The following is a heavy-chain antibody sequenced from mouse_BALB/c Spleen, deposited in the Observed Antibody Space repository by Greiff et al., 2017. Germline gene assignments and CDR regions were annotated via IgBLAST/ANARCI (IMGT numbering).Heavy chain of an antibody. CDR3: ARVLSYYYAMDY. V-gene: IGHV1S81*02. J-gene: IGHJ4*01. Sequence: VQLQQPGAELVKPGASVKLSCKASGYTFTSYYMYWVKQRPGQGLEWIGGINPSNGGTNFNEKFKSKATLTVDKSSSTAYMQLSSLTSEDSAVYYCARVLSYYYAMDYWGQGTSVTVSS. CDR1: GYTFTSYY. CDR2: INPSNGGT. D-gene: IGHD3-3*01.